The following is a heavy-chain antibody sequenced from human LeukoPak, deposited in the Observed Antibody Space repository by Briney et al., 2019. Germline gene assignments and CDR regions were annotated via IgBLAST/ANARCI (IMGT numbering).Heavy chain of an antibody. D-gene: IGHD2-2*01. CDR1: GGSTSSGGYS. V-gene: IGHV4-30-2*01. J-gene: IGHJ4*02. Sequence: SETLSLTCAVSGGSTSSGGYSWSWIRQPPGKGLEWIGYIYHSGSTYYNPSLKSRVTISVDRSKNQFSLKLSSVTAADTAVYYRARANIVVVPGYFDYWGQGTLVTVSS. CDR3: ARANIVVVPGYFDY. CDR2: IYHSGST.